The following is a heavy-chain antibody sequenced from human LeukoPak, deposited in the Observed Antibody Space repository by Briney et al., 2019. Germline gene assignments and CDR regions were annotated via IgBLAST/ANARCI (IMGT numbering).Heavy chain of an antibody. CDR1: GYTFTTYN. D-gene: IGHD3-3*01. CDR3: ARVRTSLKITIFGVVKLDPYYYYYMDV. J-gene: IGHJ6*03. Sequence: ASVKVSCKASGYTFTTYNINWVRQAPGQGLEWMGWISGYNGNTNYAQKLQGRVTMTTDTSTSTAYMELRSLRSDDTAVYYCARVRTSLKITIFGVVKLDPYYYYYMDVWGKGTTVTVSS. V-gene: IGHV1-18*01. CDR2: ISGYNGNT.